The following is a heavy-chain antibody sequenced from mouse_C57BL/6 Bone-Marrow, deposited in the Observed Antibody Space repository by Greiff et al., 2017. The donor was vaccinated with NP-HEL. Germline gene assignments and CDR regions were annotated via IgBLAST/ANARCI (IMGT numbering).Heavy chain of an antibody. Sequence: EVQVVESGGGLVQPGGSLSLSCAASGFTFTDYYMSWVRQPPGKALEWLGFIRNKANGYTTEYSASVKGRFTISRDNSQSILYLQRNALRAEDIATYYRARDYYGSPLRYFDVWGTGTTVTVSS. CDR2: IRNKANGYTT. CDR1: GFTFTDYY. D-gene: IGHD1-1*01. V-gene: IGHV7-3*01. J-gene: IGHJ1*03. CDR3: ARDYYGSPLRYFDV.